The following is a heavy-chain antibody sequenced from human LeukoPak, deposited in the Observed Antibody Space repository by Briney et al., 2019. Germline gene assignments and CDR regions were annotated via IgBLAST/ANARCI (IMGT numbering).Heavy chain of an antibody. CDR3: ARGGDYEIDY. CDR1: GASIRTYY. Sequence: SETLSLTCTVSGASIRTYYWNWIRRPPGKGPEWIGYIYRGSTNYNPSFEGRVTISVDTSKNQFSLKLSSVTAADTAVYYCARGGDYEIDYWGQGILVTVSS. CDR2: IYRGST. J-gene: IGHJ4*02. V-gene: IGHV4-59*01. D-gene: IGHD4-17*01.